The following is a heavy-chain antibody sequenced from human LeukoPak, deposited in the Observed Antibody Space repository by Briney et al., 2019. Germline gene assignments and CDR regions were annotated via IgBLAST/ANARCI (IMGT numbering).Heavy chain of an antibody. D-gene: IGHD5-18*01. Sequence: GGSLRLSCAASGFTFSSYAMSWVRQAPGKGLEWVSAISGSGGSTYYADSVKGRFTISRDNSKNTLYLQMNSLRAEDTAVYYCAKDSGSWYPNTTAMAYPDAFDIWGQGTMVTVSP. J-gene: IGHJ3*02. CDR1: GFTFSSYA. V-gene: IGHV3-23*01. CDR3: AKDSGSWYPNTTAMAYPDAFDI. CDR2: ISGSGGST.